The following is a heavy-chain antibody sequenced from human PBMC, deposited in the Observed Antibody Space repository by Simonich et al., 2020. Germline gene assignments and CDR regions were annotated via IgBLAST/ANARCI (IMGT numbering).Heavy chain of an antibody. CDR1: GFTVSSNY. J-gene: IGHJ4*02. V-gene: IGHV3-53*01. Sequence: EVQLVESGGGLIQPGGSLRLSCAASGFTVSSNYMSWVRQAPGKGLEWVAGIYSGCSTYYADSVKGRFTISRDNSKNTLYLQINSLRAEDTAVYYCARWTATGYYFDYWGQGTLVTVSS. CDR3: ARWTATGYYFDY. D-gene: IGHD1-1*01. CDR2: IYSGCST.